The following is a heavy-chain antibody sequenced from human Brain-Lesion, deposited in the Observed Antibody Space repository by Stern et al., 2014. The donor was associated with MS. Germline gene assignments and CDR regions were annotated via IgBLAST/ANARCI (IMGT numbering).Heavy chain of an antibody. V-gene: IGHV1-2*02. J-gene: IGHJ6*02. CDR1: GYIFTGYY. CDR2: INPNTGGT. D-gene: IGHD3-3*01. CDR3: ARDQRGITIFGVVTDYYYLGMDV. Sequence: VQLLESRAEVKKPGASVKVSCKTSGYIFTGYYIHWVRQAPGQGLEWMAWINPNTGGTKYAQKFQGRVTMSRDTSISTAYVELSSLTSDDTAVYYCARDQRGITIFGVVTDYYYLGMDVWGQGTTVTVSS.